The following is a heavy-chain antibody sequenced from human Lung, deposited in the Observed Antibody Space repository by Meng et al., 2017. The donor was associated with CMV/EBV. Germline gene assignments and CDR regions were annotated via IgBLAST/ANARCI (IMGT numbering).Heavy chain of an antibody. Sequence: QVQLVQCGAEVKRPGSSVKVACKTSGGSFSTHTFSWVRQAPGQGLEWMGGLIAVFDKTKAAPRFQDRVTFTADESTSTAYMELSSLTFDDTAVYCCARGRRNEPLFDYWGQGTLVTVSS. D-gene: IGHD1-14*01. J-gene: IGHJ4*02. CDR3: ARGRRNEPLFDY. V-gene: IGHV1-69*13. CDR2: LIAVFDKT. CDR1: GGSFSTHT.